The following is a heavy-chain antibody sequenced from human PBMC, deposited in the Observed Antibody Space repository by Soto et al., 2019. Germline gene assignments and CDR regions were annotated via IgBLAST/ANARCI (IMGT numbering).Heavy chain of an antibody. V-gene: IGHV1-2*02. D-gene: IGHD6-6*01. CDR1: GYTFTGYY. Sequence: ASVKVSCKASGYTFTGYYMHWVRQAPGQGLEWMGWINPNSGGTNYAQKFQGRVTMTRDTSISTAYMELSRLRSDETVVYYCARGTFSSSSSYYYYYGMDVWGQGATVTVSS. CDR3: ARGTFSSSSSYYYYYGMDV. CDR2: INPNSGGT. J-gene: IGHJ6*02.